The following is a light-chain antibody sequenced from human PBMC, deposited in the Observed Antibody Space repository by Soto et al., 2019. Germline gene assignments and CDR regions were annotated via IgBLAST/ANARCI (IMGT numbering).Light chain of an antibody. V-gene: IGKV1-39*01. CDR3: QQYNDWPRT. Sequence: DIQMTQSPSSLSASVGETITITCRASQSISSSLNWFQHSPGQPPKLLLFAASNLHAGVPPRFSGSGSGTSFSLTIRSLQPEDFAVYYCQQYNDWPRTFGQGTKVEIK. CDR1: QSISSS. CDR2: AAS. J-gene: IGKJ1*01.